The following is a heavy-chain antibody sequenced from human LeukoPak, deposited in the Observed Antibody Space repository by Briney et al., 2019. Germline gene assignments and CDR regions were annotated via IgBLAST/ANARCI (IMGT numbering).Heavy chain of an antibody. CDR1: GGSFGGYC. D-gene: IGHD3-22*01. J-gene: IGHJ3*02. CDR3: ARGFDSSGYYSDAFDI. CDR2: INHSGST. Sequence: SETLSLTCAVYGGSFGGYCWSWIRQPPGKGLEWIGEINHSGSTNYNPSLKSRVTISVDTSKNQFSLKLSSVTAADTAVYYCARGFDSSGYYSDAFDIWGQGTMVTVSS. V-gene: IGHV4-34*01.